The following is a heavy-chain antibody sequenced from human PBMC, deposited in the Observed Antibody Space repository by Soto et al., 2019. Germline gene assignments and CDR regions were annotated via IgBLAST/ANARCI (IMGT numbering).Heavy chain of an antibody. CDR1: GGTFSSYT. J-gene: IGHJ5*02. CDR3: ARDRVGIAAAGTFGWFDP. D-gene: IGHD6-13*01. Sequence: QVQLVQSGAEVKKPGSSVKVSCKASGGTFSSYTISWVRQSPGQGLEWMGRIIPILGIAKHAHKVQGRVRITGDRSTSTDYMALSSLRSEDTAVYYCARDRVGIAAAGTFGWFDPWGQGTLVTVSS. CDR2: IIPILGIA. V-gene: IGHV1-69*02.